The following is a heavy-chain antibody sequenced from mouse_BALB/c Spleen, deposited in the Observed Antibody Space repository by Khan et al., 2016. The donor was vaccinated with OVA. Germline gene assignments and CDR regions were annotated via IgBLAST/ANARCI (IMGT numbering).Heavy chain of an antibody. CDR3: ARRGLYGLFAY. CDR1: GYTFTTYW. V-gene: IGHV1-7*01. CDR2: INPSTGYT. Sequence: VQLQQSGAELAKPGASVKMSCTASGYTFTTYWIHWIKQRPGQGLEWIGYINPSTGYTEYNKNFKAKATLTADESSSTAYMQLNSLTSADFAVYCGARRGLYGLFAYWGQGTLVTVSA. D-gene: IGHD2-10*02. J-gene: IGHJ3*01.